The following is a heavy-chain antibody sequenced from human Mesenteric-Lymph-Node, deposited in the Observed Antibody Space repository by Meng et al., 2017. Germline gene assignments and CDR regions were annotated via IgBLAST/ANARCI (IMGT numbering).Heavy chain of an antibody. CDR3: AREGGWFEELFYSLDWFDP. CDR1: GGSISSGGYY. D-gene: IGHD3-10*01. J-gene: IGHJ5*02. CDR2: IYYSGST. Sequence: SETLSLTCTVSGGSISSGGYYWSWIRQHPGKGLEWIGYIYYSGSTYYNPSLKSRVTISVDTSKNQFSLKLSSVTAADTAVYYCAREGGWFEELFYSLDWFDPWGQGTLVTVSS. V-gene: IGHV4-31*03.